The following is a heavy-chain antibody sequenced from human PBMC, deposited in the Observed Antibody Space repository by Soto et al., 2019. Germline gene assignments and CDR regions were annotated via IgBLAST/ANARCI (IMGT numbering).Heavy chain of an antibody. CDR1: GGSISSSSYY. CDR2: IYYSGST. J-gene: IGHJ6*02. V-gene: IGHV4-39*01. Sequence: NPSETLSLTCTVSGGSISSSSYYWGWIRQPPGKGLEWIGSIYYSGSTYYNPSLKSRVTISVDTSKNQFSLKLSSVTAADTAVYYCASPQGSVMGSSFLREYYYYGMDVWGQGTTVTVSS. D-gene: IGHD6-6*01. CDR3: ASPQGSVMGSSFLREYYYYGMDV.